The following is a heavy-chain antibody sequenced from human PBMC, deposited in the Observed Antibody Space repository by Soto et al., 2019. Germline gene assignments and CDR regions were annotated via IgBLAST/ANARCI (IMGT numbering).Heavy chain of an antibody. CDR3: AKDDAPHLTYCGGDCQVVFDY. V-gene: IGHV3-53*01. J-gene: IGHJ4*02. CDR1: GFSVSNTY. Sequence: PGGSLRLSCAVSGFSVSNTYMSWVRQAPGKGLEWISVIYRGRATYYADSVKGRFTISRDDSRNTVYLQMNSLRAEDTAVYYCAKDDAPHLTYCGGDCQVVFDYWGQGTLVTVSS. CDR2: IYRGRAT. D-gene: IGHD2-21*02.